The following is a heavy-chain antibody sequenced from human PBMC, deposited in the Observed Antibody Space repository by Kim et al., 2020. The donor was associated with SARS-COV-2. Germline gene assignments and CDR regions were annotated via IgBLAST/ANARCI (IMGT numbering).Heavy chain of an antibody. CDR2: INHSGST. J-gene: IGHJ4*02. CDR1: GGSFSGYY. CDR3: ARGPYYDSSGYYGLYY. Sequence: SETLSLTCAVYGGSFSGYYWSWIRQPPGKGLEWIGEINHSGSTNYNPSLKSRVTISVDTSKNQFSLKLSSVTAADTAVYYCARGPYYDSSGYYGLYYWGQGTLVTVSS. D-gene: IGHD3-22*01. V-gene: IGHV4-34*01.